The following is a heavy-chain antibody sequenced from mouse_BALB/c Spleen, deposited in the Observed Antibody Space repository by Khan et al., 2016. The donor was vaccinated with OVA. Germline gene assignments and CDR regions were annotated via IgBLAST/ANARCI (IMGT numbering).Heavy chain of an antibody. CDR3: ERKDYDDYDPFPF. D-gene: IGHD2-4*01. CDR1: GYSITSEYA. V-gene: IGHV3-2*02. Sequence: EVKLEVSGPGLVKPSQSLSLTCTVSGYSITSEYAWYWIRQPPGNKLESMGIKHDSGNTRHNPYLKSRTSITPDTSYNQFFLQLNSLTTEDTATYDGERKDYDDYDPFPFWGQGTLVTVSA. J-gene: IGHJ3*01. CDR2: KHDSGNT.